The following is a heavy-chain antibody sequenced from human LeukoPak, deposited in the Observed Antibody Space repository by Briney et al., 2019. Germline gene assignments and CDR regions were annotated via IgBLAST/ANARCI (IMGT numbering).Heavy chain of an antibody. CDR1: GFTFSYSW. Sequence: AGGSLRLSCIASGFTFSYSWMTWVRQAPGRGLEWVANIKGDGSDKYCVDSVKGRFTISRDNAKKSLYLQMNSLKAEDTAVYYCARDGRDGYNGYFDPWGQGTLVTVSS. V-gene: IGHV3-7*01. J-gene: IGHJ5*02. D-gene: IGHD5-24*01. CDR2: IKGDGSDK. CDR3: ARDGRDGYNGYFDP.